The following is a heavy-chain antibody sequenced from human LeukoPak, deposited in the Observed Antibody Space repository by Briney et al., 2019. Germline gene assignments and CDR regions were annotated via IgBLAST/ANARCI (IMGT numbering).Heavy chain of an antibody. Sequence: SETLSLTCTVSGGSISNYYWSWIRQPAGKGPEWIGRIYTSGSTNYNPSLKSRVTMSVDTSKNQFSLKLSSVTAADTAVYYCARHHSYGFYFDYWGQGTLVTVSS. CDR3: ARHHSYGFYFDY. V-gene: IGHV4-4*07. J-gene: IGHJ4*02. CDR2: IYTSGST. D-gene: IGHD5-18*01. CDR1: GGSISNYY.